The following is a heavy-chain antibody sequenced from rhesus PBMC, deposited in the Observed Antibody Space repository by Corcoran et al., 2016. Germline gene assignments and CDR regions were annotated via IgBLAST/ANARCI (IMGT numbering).Heavy chain of an antibody. D-gene: IGHD6-25*01. CDR1: GYTFHDYL. Sequence: EVQLVQSGAEVKKPGTSVKVFCQASGYTFHDYLLHWARQAPGKGLEWMGRIYPDDGEPIHAQKFPDRVTITADTSTDTAYMELTSLRSEDTAVYYCATFIAAGGYYWGQGFLVTVSS. CDR3: ATFIAAGGYY. J-gene: IGHJ4*01. CDR2: IYPDDGEP. V-gene: IGHV1-111*02.